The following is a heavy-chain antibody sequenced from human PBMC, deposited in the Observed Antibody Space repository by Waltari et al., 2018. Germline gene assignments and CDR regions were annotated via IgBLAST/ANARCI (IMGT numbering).Heavy chain of an antibody. CDR1: GFIFSNFG. J-gene: IGHJ4*02. CDR2: IWYDGSNK. D-gene: IGHD3-3*01. CDR3: AMGYHTADY. Sequence: QVQLVESGGGVVQPGRSLRLSCKASGFIFSNFGMQWVRQAPGKGLEWVATIWYDGSNKYHADSVKGRFTISRDNSKNTLYLQMNSLRVEDTAMYYCAMGYHTADYWGQGILVTVSS. V-gene: IGHV3-33*08.